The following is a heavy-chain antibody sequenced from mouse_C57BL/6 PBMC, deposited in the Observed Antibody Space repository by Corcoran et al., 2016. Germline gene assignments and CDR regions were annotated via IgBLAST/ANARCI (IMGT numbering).Heavy chain of an antibody. CDR3: ARGGGWDVSYFDY. J-gene: IGHJ2*01. D-gene: IGHD4-1*01. CDR2: INTDSGVP. V-gene: IGHV9-3*01. Sequence: QIQLVQSGPELKKPGETVKISCKASGYTFTTYGMSWVKQAPGKGLKWMGWINTDSGVPTYADDFKGRLAFSLETSASTAYLQINNLKNEDTATYFCARGGGWDVSYFDYWGQGTTLTVSS. CDR1: GYTFTTYG.